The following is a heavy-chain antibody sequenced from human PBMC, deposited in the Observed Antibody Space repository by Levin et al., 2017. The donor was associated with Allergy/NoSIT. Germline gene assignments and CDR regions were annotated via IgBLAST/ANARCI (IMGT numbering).Heavy chain of an antibody. Sequence: GESLKISCAASGFTFSSYGMHWVRQAPGKGLEWVAVIWYDGSNKYYADSVKGRFTISRDNSKNTLYLQMNSLRAEDTAVYYCAREGGFLTGPFDYWGQGTLVTVSS. V-gene: IGHV3-33*01. CDR3: AREGGFLTGPFDY. J-gene: IGHJ4*02. CDR1: GFTFSSYG. D-gene: IGHD3-9*01. CDR2: IWYDGSNK.